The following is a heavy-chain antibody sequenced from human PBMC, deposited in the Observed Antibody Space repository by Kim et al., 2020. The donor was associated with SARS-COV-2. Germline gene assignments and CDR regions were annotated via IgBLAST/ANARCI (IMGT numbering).Heavy chain of an antibody. CDR2: MSGGGVNK. D-gene: IGHD4-4*01. CDR1: GFTFDTYA. J-gene: IGHJ6*02. Sequence: GGSLRLSCVGSGFTFDTYAMSWVRQAPGKGLEWVSVMSGGGVNKFYADSVRGRFTISRDNSKNTLYLQMNSLRDEDTALYYCAKMVIMDDYKYFYYYAMDVWGQGTTVTVAS. V-gene: IGHV3-23*01. CDR3: AKMVIMDDYKYFYYYAMDV.